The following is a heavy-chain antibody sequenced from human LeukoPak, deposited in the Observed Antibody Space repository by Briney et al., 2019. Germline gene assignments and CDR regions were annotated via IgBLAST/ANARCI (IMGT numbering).Heavy chain of an antibody. J-gene: IGHJ4*02. CDR1: GFTFSSYV. CDR3: ARDLSAELPSHLDY. CDR2: IWYDGSNK. D-gene: IGHD1-26*01. Sequence: GGSLRLSCAASGFTFSSYVMHWVRQAPGKGLEWVALIWYDGSNKYYVDSVKGRFTISRDNSKNTLYLQMNSLRAEDTAVYYCARDLSAELPSHLDYWGQGTLVTVSS. V-gene: IGHV3-33*01.